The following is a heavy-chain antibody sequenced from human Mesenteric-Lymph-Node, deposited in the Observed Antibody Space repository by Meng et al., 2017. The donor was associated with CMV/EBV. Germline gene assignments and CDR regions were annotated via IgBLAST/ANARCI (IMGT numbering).Heavy chain of an antibody. CDR2: IYYSGST. V-gene: IGHV4-39*02. CDR1: GGSISSSSYY. Sequence: SETLSLTCTVSGGSISSSSYYWGWIRQPPGKGLEWIGSIYYSGSTYYNPSLKSRVTISVDTSKNQFSLKLSSVTAADTAVYYCARESAIRVAAKKEPDYWGQGTLVTVSS. D-gene: IGHD6-19*01. CDR3: ARESAIRVAAKKEPDY. J-gene: IGHJ4*02.